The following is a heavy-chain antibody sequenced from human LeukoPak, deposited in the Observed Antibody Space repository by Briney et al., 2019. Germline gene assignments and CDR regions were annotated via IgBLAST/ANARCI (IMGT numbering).Heavy chain of an antibody. D-gene: IGHD6-6*01. CDR1: GFTFSNYA. J-gene: IGHJ4*02. CDR2: IGGSAANT. CDR3: AKNVQYSSSPFDY. V-gene: IGHV3-23*01. Sequence: GGSLRLSCAASGFTFSNYAMSWVRQAPGKGLEWVSAIGGSAANTYYADSVKGRFTISRDNSGNTLYLQMNRLRAEDTAVYYCAKNVQYSSSPFDYWGQGTLVTVSS.